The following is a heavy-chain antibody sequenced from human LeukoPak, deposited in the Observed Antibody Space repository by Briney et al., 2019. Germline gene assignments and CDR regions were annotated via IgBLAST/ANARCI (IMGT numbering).Heavy chain of an antibody. J-gene: IGHJ4*02. CDR1: GGSITSTIY. CDR3: AREGGPYRPIDY. V-gene: IGHV4-4*02. CDR2: VNLQGST. Sequence: PSETLSLTCGYSGGSITSTIYWTWVRQPPGKGLEWIGEVNLQGSTNYNPSLMGRVAISVDMSENHISLQLTSVTAADTAVYYCAREGGPYRPIDYSGQGTLVTVSS.